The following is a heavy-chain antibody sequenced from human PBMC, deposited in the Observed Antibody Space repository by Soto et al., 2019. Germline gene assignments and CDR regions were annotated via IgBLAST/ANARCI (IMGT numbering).Heavy chain of an antibody. V-gene: IGHV5-10-1*01. J-gene: IGHJ6*02. CDR2: INPSDSDT. D-gene: IGHD4-4*01. Sequence: GESLKISCKASGYSFTTYLITWVRQMPGKGLEWMGKINPSDSDTNYSPSFQGHVTISADKSLSTVFLQWNSLKASDTAMYYCARLGHDNSNSGMDDWCQGTTVTVSS. CDR3: ARLGHDNSNSGMDD. CDR1: GYSFTTYL.